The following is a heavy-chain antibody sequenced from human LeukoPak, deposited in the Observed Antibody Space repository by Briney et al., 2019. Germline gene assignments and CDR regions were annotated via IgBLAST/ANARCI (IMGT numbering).Heavy chain of an antibody. CDR1: GYSISSSYY. Sequence: SETLSLTCTVSGYSISSSYYWGWIRQPPGKGLEWIGSIYYSGSTYYNPSLKSRVTISVDTSKNQFSLKLSSVTAADTAVYYCARQYQLLFAWFDPWGQGTLVTVSS. J-gene: IGHJ5*02. D-gene: IGHD2-2*01. CDR3: ARQYQLLFAWFDP. V-gene: IGHV4-39*01. CDR2: IYYSGST.